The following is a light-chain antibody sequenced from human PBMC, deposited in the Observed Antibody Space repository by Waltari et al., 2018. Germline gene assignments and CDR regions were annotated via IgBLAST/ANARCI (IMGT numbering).Light chain of an antibody. V-gene: IGKV4-1*01. CDR3: QQYHSSPS. CDR2: WAS. Sequence: DIVMTQSPDSLAVSLGERATINCKSSQSVLYTSNNKNYLAWYQQKPVQPPKLLIYWASTRGSGVPDRFSGSGSGTDFTLTISSLQAEDVAVYHCQQYHSSPSFGQGTRLEIK. J-gene: IGKJ5*01. CDR1: QSVLYTSNNKNY.